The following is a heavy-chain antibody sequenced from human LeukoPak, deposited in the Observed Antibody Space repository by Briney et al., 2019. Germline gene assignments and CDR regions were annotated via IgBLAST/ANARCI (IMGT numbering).Heavy chain of an antibody. CDR2: VYYSGST. CDR3: ARRPGGTSHFDY. V-gene: IGHV4-59*08. Sequence: SETLSLTCTVSGGSIRSYFWSWIRQPPGKGLEWIGYVYYSGSTNYNPSLKSRVTISVDTSKKQFSLKLSSVTAADTAVYYCARRPGGTSHFDYWGQGTLVTVSS. J-gene: IGHJ4*02. D-gene: IGHD6-6*01. CDR1: GGSIRSYF.